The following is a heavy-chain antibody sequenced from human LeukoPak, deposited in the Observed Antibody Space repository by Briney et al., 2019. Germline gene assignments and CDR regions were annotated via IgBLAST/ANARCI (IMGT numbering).Heavy chain of an antibody. D-gene: IGHD6-13*01. V-gene: IGHV4-34*01. Sequence: SETLSLTCAVYGGSFSGYYWSWIRQPPGKGLEWIGEINHSGSTTYNPSLKSRVTISVDTSKNQFSLKLSSVTAADTAVYYCASSTIAAAGRPVYYYGMDVWGQGTTVTVSS. J-gene: IGHJ6*02. CDR2: INHSGST. CDR1: GGSFSGYY. CDR3: ASSTIAAAGRPVYYYGMDV.